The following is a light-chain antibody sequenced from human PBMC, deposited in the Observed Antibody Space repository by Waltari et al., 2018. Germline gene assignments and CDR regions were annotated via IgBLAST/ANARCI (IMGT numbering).Light chain of an antibody. CDR2: ATT. Sequence: VVLTQSPDTLSLSPGERATLSCRASQRVASHSLAWYQQKPGQAPRLLIYATTTRATGTPDRFSGSGSGTDFILTISRLEPEDVAVYYCQQYLSAPRTFGQGTVLEIK. J-gene: IGKJ2*02. CDR1: QRVASHS. V-gene: IGKV3-20*01. CDR3: QQYLSAPRT.